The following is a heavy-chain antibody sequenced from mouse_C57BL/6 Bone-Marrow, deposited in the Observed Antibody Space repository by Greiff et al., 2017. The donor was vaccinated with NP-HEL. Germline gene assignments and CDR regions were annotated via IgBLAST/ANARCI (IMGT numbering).Heavy chain of an antibody. V-gene: IGHV1-72*01. CDR2: IDPNSGGT. D-gene: IGHD2-5*01. Sequence: VKLVESGAELVKPGASVKLSCKASGYTFTSYWMHWVKQRPGRGLEWIGRIDPNSGGTKYNEKFKSKATLTVDKPSSTAYMQLSSLTSEDSAVYYCARCADSNYPFDYWGQGTTLTVSS. CDR3: ARCADSNYPFDY. J-gene: IGHJ2*01. CDR1: GYTFTSYW.